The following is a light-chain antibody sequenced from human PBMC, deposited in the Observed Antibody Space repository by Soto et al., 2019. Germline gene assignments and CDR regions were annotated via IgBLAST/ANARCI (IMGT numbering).Light chain of an antibody. CDR3: QQYYSYPLT. Sequence: AIRMTQSPSSFSASTGDRVTITCRASQGISSYLAWYQQKPGQAPKLLIYAASTLQSGVPSRFSGSGSGTDFTLTISCLQSEDFATDYCQQYYSYPLTFGGGTKVEIK. J-gene: IGKJ4*01. CDR1: QGISSY. V-gene: IGKV1-8*01. CDR2: AAS.